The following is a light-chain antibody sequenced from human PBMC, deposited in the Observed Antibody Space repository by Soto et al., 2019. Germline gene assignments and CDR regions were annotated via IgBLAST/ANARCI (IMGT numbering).Light chain of an antibody. CDR2: EVS. Sequence: QSALTQPPSASGSPGQSVTISCTGTSSDVGGSNYVSWYQQHPGKAPKLMIYEVSKRPSGVPDRFSACKSGNTASLTVSGLQAEDEADYYCSSDAGSNNWVFGGGTKLTVL. CDR1: SSDVGGSNY. CDR3: SSDAGSNNWV. V-gene: IGLV2-8*01. J-gene: IGLJ3*02.